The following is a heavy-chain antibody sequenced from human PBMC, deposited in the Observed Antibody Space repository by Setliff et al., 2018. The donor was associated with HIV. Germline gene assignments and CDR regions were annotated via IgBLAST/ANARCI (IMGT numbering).Heavy chain of an antibody. V-gene: IGHV3-7*01. J-gene: IGHJ4*02. CDR3: ARDRRYYNFWSGYSPYYFDS. D-gene: IGHD3-3*01. CDR1: GFTFNTYW. Sequence: PGESLKISCAASGFTFNTYWMTWVRQAPGKGLEWVANIKQDGSEKYYADSVEGRFTISRDNAKNSLYLHMSSLRGEDTAIYYCARDRRYYNFWSGYSPYYFDSWGQGTLVTVSS. CDR2: IKQDGSEK.